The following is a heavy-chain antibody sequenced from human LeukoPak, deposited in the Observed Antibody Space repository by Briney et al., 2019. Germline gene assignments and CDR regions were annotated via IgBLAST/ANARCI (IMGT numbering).Heavy chain of an antibody. CDR1: GGSISSYC. J-gene: IGHJ4*02. V-gene: IGHV4-59*01. CDR3: ARSTTTFDD. Sequence: SETLSLTCTVSGGSISSYCWSWIRQPPGQGLEWIGYISDTGNTNYSPSLKSRVTISLDTSKNQFSLKLSSVTTADTAVYYCARSTTTFDDWGQGTPVTVSS. CDR2: ISDTGNT. D-gene: IGHD4-11*01.